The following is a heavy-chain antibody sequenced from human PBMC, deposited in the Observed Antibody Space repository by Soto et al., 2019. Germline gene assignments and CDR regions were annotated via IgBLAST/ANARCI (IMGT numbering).Heavy chain of an antibody. Sequence: ASVKVSCKASGYTFTSYAMHWVLQAPGQRLEWMGWINAGNGNTKYSQKFQGRVTITRDTSASTAYMELSSLRSEDTAVYYCARDPPTYYDFWSGYQFDYWGQGTLVTVSS. D-gene: IGHD3-3*01. CDR3: ARDPPTYYDFWSGYQFDY. CDR2: INAGNGNT. CDR1: GYTFTSYA. J-gene: IGHJ4*02. V-gene: IGHV1-3*01.